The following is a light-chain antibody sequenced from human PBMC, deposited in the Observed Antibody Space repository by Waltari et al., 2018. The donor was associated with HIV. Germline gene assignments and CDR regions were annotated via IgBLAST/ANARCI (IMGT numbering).Light chain of an antibody. CDR2: DKN. V-gene: IGLV1-51*01. CDR1: TSIIRTNF. CDR3: GTWDNSLSAWV. J-gene: IGLJ3*02. Sequence: QSVLTQPPSVSAAPGQKVTISCSGSTSIIRTNFVSWYQQFPGTAAKLLSYDKNKRPAGNPDRFAGSRSGTSATLGITGRQTGDEAEYYCGTWDNSLSAWVFGGGTKVTVL.